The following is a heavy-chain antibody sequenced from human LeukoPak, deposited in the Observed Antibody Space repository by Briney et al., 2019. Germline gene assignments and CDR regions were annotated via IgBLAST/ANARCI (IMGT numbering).Heavy chain of an antibody. CDR2: ISGSGGST. V-gene: IGHV3-23*01. CDR3: ARDDCSSISCYHNWFDP. J-gene: IGHJ5*02. D-gene: IGHD2-2*01. Sequence: GGSLRLSCAASGFTFSGYAMSWVRQAPGKGLEWVSGISGSGGSTYYADSVKGRFTISRDNAKNSLYLQMNSLRAEDTAVYYCARDDCSSISCYHNWFDPWGQGTLVTVSS. CDR1: GFTFSGYA.